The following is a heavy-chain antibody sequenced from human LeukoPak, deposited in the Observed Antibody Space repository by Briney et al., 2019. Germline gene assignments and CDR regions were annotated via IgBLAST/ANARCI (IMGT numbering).Heavy chain of an antibody. D-gene: IGHD5-18*01. Sequence: SETLSLTCTVSGGSISSSNYYWGWIRQPPGKGLEWIGSIYYSGSTYYNPSLKSRVTISVDTSDNQFSLKLSSVTAADTAVYYCASTVDTAMVSFDPWGQGTLVTVSS. V-gene: IGHV4-39*01. CDR3: ASTVDTAMVSFDP. CDR2: IYYSGST. CDR1: GGSISSSNYY. J-gene: IGHJ5*02.